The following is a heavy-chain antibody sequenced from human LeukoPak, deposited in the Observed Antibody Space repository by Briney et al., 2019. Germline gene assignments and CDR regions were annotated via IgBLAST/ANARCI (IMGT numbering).Heavy chain of an antibody. Sequence: SETLSLTCTVSSGSINNYYWSWIRQPPGKGLEWIGYIYYSESTKYNPSLKSRLTISVDTSKNQFSLRLTSVTAADTAVYYCARHISGATKELSAFDIWGQGTMVNVSS. CDR2: IYYSEST. V-gene: IGHV4-59*08. D-gene: IGHD1-20*01. J-gene: IGHJ3*02. CDR1: SGSINNYY. CDR3: ARHISGATKELSAFDI.